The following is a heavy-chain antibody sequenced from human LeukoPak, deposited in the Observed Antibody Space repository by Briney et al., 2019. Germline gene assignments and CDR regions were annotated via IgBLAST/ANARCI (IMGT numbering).Heavy chain of an antibody. D-gene: IGHD3-9*01. J-gene: IGHJ4*02. V-gene: IGHV1-18*04. CDR1: GYTFTSYG. CDR2: ISAYNGNT. Sequence: GASVKVSCKASGYTFTSYGISWVRQAPGQGLEWVGWISAYNGNTNYAQKLQGRVTMTTDTSTSTAYMELRSLRSDDTAVYYCARAPSNYDILTGYYDYWGQGTLVTVSS. CDR3: ARAPSNYDILTGYYDY.